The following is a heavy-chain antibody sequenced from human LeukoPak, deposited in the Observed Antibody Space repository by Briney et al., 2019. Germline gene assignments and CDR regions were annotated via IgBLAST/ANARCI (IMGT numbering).Heavy chain of an antibody. J-gene: IGHJ4*02. CDR1: GGSISSGDYY. CDR2: IYYSGST. CDR3: ARVVDSSRGELDY. V-gene: IGHV4-31*03. Sequence: SETLSLTCTVSGGSISSGDYYWSWTRQHPGKGLEWIGYIYYSGSTNHNPSLKSRVTMSVDTSKNQFSLKLSSVTAADTAVYYCARVVDSSRGELDYWGQGTLVTVSS. D-gene: IGHD3-22*01.